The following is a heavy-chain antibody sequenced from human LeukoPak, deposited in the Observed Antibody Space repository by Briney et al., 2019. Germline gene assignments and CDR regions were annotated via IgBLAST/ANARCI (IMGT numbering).Heavy chain of an antibody. CDR2: ISGSGGST. CDR3: AKRMHSKEGGGYYFDY. CDR1: GFTFSSYA. J-gene: IGHJ4*02. V-gene: IGHV3-23*01. Sequence: GSLRLSCAASGFTFSSYAMSWVRQAPGKGLEWVSAISGSGGSTYYADSVKGRFTISRDNSKNTLYLQMNSLRAEDTAVYYCAKRMHSKEGGGYYFDYWGQGTLVTVSS. D-gene: IGHD2-8*01.